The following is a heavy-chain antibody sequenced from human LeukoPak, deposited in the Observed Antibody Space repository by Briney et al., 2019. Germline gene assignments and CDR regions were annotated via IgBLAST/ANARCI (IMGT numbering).Heavy chain of an antibody. V-gene: IGHV1-2*02. CDR2: INPNSGGT. CDR3: ARPYCSSTSCYIGWFDP. D-gene: IGHD2-2*02. CDR1: GYTFTGYY. Sequence: ASVKVSCKASGYTFTGYYMHWVRQAPGQGLEWMGWINPNSGGTNYAQKFQGRVTMTRNTSISTAYMELSSLRSEDTAVYYCARPYCSSTSCYIGWFDPWGQGTLVTVSS. J-gene: IGHJ5*02.